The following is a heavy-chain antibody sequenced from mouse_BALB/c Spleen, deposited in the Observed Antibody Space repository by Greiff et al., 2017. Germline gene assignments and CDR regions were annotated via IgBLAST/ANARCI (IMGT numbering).Heavy chain of an antibody. V-gene: IGHV1S29*02. Sequence: EVQLQQSGPELVKPGASVKISCKASGYTFTDYNMHWVKQSHGKSLEWIGYIYPYNGGTGYNQKFKSKATLTVDNSSSTAYMELRSLTSEDSAVYYCATLTGTPLFAYWGQGTLVTVSA. CDR2: IYPYNGGT. CDR1: GYTFTDYN. D-gene: IGHD4-1*01. CDR3: ATLTGTPLFAY. J-gene: IGHJ3*01.